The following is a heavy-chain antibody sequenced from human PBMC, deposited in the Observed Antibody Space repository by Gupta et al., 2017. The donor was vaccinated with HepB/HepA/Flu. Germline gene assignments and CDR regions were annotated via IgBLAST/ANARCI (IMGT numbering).Heavy chain of an antibody. CDR2: INHSGST. D-gene: IGHD2-2*01. V-gene: IGHV4-34*01. CDR3: ARGDDIVVVPAAKGAFDP. J-gene: IGHJ5*02. CDR1: GGSFSGYY. Sequence: QVQLQQWGAGLLKPSETLSLTCAVYGGSFSGYYWSWLRQPPGKGLEWIGEINHSGSTNYNPSLKSRVTISVDTSKNQFSLKLSSVTAADTAVYYCARGDDIVVVPAAKGAFDPWGQGTLVTVSS.